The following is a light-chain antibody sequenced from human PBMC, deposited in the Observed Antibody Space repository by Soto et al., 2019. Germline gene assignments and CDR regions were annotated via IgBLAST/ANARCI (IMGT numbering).Light chain of an antibody. CDR1: SSDVGDYSY. Sequence: QSALTQPASVSGSPGQSITISCTGASSDVGDYSYVSWYQHHPGQAPELLIYEVSNRPSGISNRFSGSKSGNTASLTLSGLQAEDEADYYCSSYTSSSTLVFGGGTKLTVL. CDR3: SSYTSSSTLV. CDR2: EVS. J-gene: IGLJ2*01. V-gene: IGLV2-14*01.